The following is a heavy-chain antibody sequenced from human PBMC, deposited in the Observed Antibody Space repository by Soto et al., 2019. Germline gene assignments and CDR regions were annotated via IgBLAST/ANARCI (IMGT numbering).Heavy chain of an antibody. J-gene: IGHJ4*02. D-gene: IGHD3-9*01. V-gene: IGHV4-59*01. CDR1: GGSISSYY. CDR2: IYYSGST. CDR3: ASGPLGTYYDILTGSAFDY. Sequence: SETLSLTCTVSGGSISSYYWSWIRQPPGKGLEWIGYIYYSGSTNYNPSLKSRVTISVDTSKNQFSLKLSSVTAADTAVYYCASGPLGTYYDILTGSAFDYWGQGTLVTVSS.